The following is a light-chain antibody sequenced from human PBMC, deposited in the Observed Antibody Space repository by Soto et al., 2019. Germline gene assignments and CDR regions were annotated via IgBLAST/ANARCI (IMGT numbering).Light chain of an antibody. V-gene: IGKV1-33*01. CDR3: QQFDHLPFT. CDR1: HDINNY. CDR2: DSS. J-gene: IGKJ5*01. Sequence: DLQMTQSPSSLSASVGDRVTIICQASHDINNYLNWYQQKPGKAPKLLIYDSSNLEIGVPSRFSGSGYGTRFSLTISSLQPEDIATYYCQQFDHLPFTFAQGTLLEIK.